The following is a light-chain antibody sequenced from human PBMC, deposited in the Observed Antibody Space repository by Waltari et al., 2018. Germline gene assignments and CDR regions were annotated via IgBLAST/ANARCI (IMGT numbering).Light chain of an antibody. V-gene: IGKV1-16*01. J-gene: IGKJ1*01. CDR2: ASS. CDR1: QGINND. CDR3: LQYKFYPRT. Sequence: DIQMTQSQSPLSASVEDRVTSTCRASQGINNDLCSFQQKSGRAHKSLMYASSILQSGVPSRFSGSGSGTEFTLTISSLQPEDFAIYYCLQYKFYPRTFGQGTRVEIK.